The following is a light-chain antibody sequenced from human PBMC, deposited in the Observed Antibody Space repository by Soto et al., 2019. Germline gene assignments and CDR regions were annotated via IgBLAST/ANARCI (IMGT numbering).Light chain of an antibody. J-gene: IGLJ1*01. Sequence: QSLLTHPASLSGSPGQSITISCTGTSSDVGGYNYVSWYQLHPGKAPKLMVYEVSNRPSGVSNRFSGSKSGNTASLTISGLQAEDEADYYCSSYTSSTAYVFGTGTKVT. CDR1: SSDVGGYNY. CDR3: SSYTSSTAYV. CDR2: EVS. V-gene: IGLV2-14*01.